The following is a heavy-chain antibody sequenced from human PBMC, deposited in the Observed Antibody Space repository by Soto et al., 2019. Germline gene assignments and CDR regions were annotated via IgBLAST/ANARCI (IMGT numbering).Heavy chain of an antibody. V-gene: IGHV1-69*01. CDR3: ARHYDP. CDR2: IIPIFGTP. J-gene: IGHJ5*02. CDR1: GGTFSTYT. Sequence: QVQLVQSGAEVKKPGSSVKVSCKASGGTFSTYTISWVRQAPGQGLEWMGGIIPIFGTPNYAQKFQGRVTVTADESTNTSYMELTSRPSEDTAVYYCARHYDPWGQGTLVTVSS.